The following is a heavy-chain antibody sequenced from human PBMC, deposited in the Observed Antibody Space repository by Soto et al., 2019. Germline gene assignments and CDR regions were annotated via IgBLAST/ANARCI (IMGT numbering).Heavy chain of an antibody. Sequence: GGCLRVGGSSSGFACRSYGVSWVRQAPGKGLEWVANIKQDGSEKYYVDSVKGRFTISRDNAKNSLYLQMNSLRAEDTAVYYCARGITMIVPLDYWGQGT. CDR1: GFACRSYG. J-gene: IGHJ4*02. D-gene: IGHD3-22*01. V-gene: IGHV3-7*05. CDR2: IKQDGSEK. CDR3: ARGITMIVPLDY.